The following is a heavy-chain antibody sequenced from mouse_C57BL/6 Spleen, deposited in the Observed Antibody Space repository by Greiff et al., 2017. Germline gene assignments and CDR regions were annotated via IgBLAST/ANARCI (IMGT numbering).Heavy chain of an antibody. CDR1: GFTFSSYA. CDR2: ISDGGSYT. J-gene: IGHJ3*01. CDR3: ARAGWLAY. V-gene: IGHV5-4*01. Sequence: EVHLVESGGGLVKPGGSLKLSCAASGFTFSSYAMSWVRQTPEKRLEWVATISDGGSYTYYPDNVKGRFTISRDNAKNNLYLQMSHLKSEDTAMYYCARAGWLAYWGQGTLVTVSA.